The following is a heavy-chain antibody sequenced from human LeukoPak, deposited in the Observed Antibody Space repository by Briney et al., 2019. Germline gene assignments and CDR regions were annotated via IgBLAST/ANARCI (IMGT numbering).Heavy chain of an antibody. CDR2: ISGSGSHT. CDR1: GFTFTTYG. J-gene: IGHJ6*03. V-gene: IGHV3-23*01. Sequence: GSLRLSCAASGFTFTTYGMIWVRQAPGKGLEWVSGISGSGSHTYYADSVKGRLTTSRDSSKKTLYLQMNSLRAEDTAVYYCAKNGEPYYYMDVWGKGTTVTVSS. D-gene: IGHD1-14*01. CDR3: AKNGEPYYYMDV.